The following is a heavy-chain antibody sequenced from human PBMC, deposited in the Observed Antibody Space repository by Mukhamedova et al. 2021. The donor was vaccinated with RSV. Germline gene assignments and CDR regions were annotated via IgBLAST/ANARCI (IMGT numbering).Heavy chain of an antibody. Sequence: ADSVKGRFTISRDNAKNTLYLQMNSLRAEDTAVYYCVRVGDGYNFDYCGQGTLVTVSS. CDR3: VRVGDGYNFDY. D-gene: IGHD5-24*01. J-gene: IGHJ4*02. V-gene: IGHV3-74*01.